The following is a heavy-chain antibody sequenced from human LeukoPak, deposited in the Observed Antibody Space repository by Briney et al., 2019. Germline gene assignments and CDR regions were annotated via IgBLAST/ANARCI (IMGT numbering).Heavy chain of an antibody. D-gene: IGHD1-26*01. V-gene: IGHV3-21*01. CDR3: ARWLVGALKPGAFDL. J-gene: IGHJ3*01. CDR1: GFSFGAYI. CDR2: ISSNSYYI. Sequence: GGSLRLSCAASGFSFGAYIMNWVRQAPGKGLEWVSSISSNSYYIYYADSVRGRFTISRDNAKNSLFLQMNSLRAEDTAVYYCARWLVGALKPGAFDLWGQGTRVTVSS.